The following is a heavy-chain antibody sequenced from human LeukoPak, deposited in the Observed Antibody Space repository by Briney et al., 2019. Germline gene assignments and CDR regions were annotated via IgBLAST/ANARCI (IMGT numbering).Heavy chain of an antibody. J-gene: IGHJ4*02. CDR1: GFTFSNAW. CDR2: FKSKTDGGTT. Sequence: GGSLRLSCAASGFTFSNAWMRWVRQAPGKGLVWVGRFKSKTDGGTTDYAAPVKGRFTISRDDSKNTLYLQMNSLKTEDTAVYYCTTAPYCSSTSCYGGDYWGQGTLVTVSS. D-gene: IGHD2-2*01. CDR3: TTAPYCSSTSCYGGDY. V-gene: IGHV3-15*01.